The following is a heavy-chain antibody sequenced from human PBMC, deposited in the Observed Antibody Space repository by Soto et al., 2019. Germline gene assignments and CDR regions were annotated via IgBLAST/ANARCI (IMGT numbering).Heavy chain of an antibody. D-gene: IGHD2-15*01. Sequence: GASVKVSCKASGYTFSSYAISWVRQAPGQGLEWMGGIIPIFGTANYAQKFQGRVTITADESTSTAYMELSSLRSEDTAGYYCARARVDDTKMVGHYYYYGMDVWGQGTTVTVSS. J-gene: IGHJ6*02. V-gene: IGHV1-69*13. CDR2: IIPIFGTA. CDR3: ARARVDDTKMVGHYYYYGMDV. CDR1: GYTFSSYA.